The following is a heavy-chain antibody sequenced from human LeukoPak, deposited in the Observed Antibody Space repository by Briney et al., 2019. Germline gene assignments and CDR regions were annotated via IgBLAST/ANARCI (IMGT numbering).Heavy chain of an antibody. CDR1: GFTFSDYA. J-gene: IGHJ4*02. D-gene: IGHD2-21*02. CDR2: ISGSGGST. Sequence: GGSLRLSCAASGFTFSDYALSWVRQAPGKGLEWVSAISGSGGSTYYADSVKGRFTISRDNSKNTLYLQMNSLRAEDTAVYYCAKGRSSWARGDCYNWGQGTLVTVSS. CDR3: AKGRSSWARGDCYN. V-gene: IGHV3-23*01.